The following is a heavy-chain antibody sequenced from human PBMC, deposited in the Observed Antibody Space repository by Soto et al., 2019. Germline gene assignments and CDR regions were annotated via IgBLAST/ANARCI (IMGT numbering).Heavy chain of an antibody. D-gene: IGHD2-21*02. Sequence: SETLSLTCTVSGGSISSYYWSWIRQPPGKGLEWIGYIYYSGSTNYNPSLKSRVTISVDTSKNQFSLKLSSVTAADTAVYYCARYYCGGDCYWDYWGQGTLVTVSS. J-gene: IGHJ4*02. V-gene: IGHV4-59*01. CDR2: IYYSGST. CDR1: GGSISSYY. CDR3: ARYYCGGDCYWDY.